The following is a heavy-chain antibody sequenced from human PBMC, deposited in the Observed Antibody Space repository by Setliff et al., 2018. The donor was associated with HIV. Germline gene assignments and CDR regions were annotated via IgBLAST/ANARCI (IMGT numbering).Heavy chain of an antibody. Sequence: SETLSLTCTVSGGSISSDPYYWGWIRQPPGKGLEWIGSMSTSGSSFYDPSLKSRVTISVEASRNQFSLQLSSVTAAHTAVYYCASPLFSYGPLAYWGQGTLVTVSS. CDR2: MSTSGSS. CDR3: ASPLFSYGPLAY. D-gene: IGHD3-16*01. J-gene: IGHJ4*02. V-gene: IGHV4-39*07. CDR1: GGSISSDPYY.